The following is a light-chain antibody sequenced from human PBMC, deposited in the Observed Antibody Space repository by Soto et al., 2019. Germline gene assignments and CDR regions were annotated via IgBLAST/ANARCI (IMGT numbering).Light chain of an antibody. Sequence: DIQMTQSPSSLSASVGDRVTITCRASQSISNSLHWFQQRPGKAPKLLIYTASSLQSGVPSRFSGSGFGTDFTLTISSLQPEDFATYYCQHVNSYPLSFGGGTKVDIK. CDR2: TAS. CDR1: QSISNS. J-gene: IGKJ4*01. CDR3: QHVNSYPLS. V-gene: IGKV1-39*01.